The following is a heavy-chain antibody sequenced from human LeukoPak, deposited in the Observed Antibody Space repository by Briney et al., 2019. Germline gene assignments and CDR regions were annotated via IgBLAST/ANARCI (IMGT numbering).Heavy chain of an antibody. CDR3: ARPLTYCSGGSCSWFDP. CDR2: INHSGST. V-gene: IGHV4-39*07. Sequence: SETLSLTCTVSGGSIISTIYYWGWIRQPPGKGLEWIGEINHSGSTNYNPSLKSRVTISVDTSKNQFSLKLSSVTAADTAAYYCARPLTYCSGGSCSWFDPWGQGTLVTVSS. D-gene: IGHD2-15*01. CDR1: GGSIISTIYY. J-gene: IGHJ5*02.